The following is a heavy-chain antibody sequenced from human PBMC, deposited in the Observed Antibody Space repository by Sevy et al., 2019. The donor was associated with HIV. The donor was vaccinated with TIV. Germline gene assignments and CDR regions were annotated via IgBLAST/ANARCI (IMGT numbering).Heavy chain of an antibody. CDR3: ARVMKYYYGSGSGYYYYGMDV. V-gene: IGHV6-1*01. CDR2: TYYRSKWYN. CDR1: GDSVSSNSAA. D-gene: IGHD3-10*01. Sequence: QSQTLSLTCAISGDSVSSNSAAWNWIRQSPSRGLEWLGRTYYRSKWYNDYAVSVKSRITINPDTSKNQFSLQLNSVTPEDTAVYYCARVMKYYYGSGSGYYYYGMDVWGQGTTVTVSS. J-gene: IGHJ6*02.